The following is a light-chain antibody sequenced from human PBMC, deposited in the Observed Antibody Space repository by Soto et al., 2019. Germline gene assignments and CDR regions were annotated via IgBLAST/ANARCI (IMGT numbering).Light chain of an antibody. Sequence: QSGLTQPASVSGSSGQSITISCTGTSSDIGSYNYVSWYQQHPGKAPKLMIYDVTNRPSGVSNRFSGSKSGNTASLTISGLQAEDEADYYCTSYTSSYTYVFGTGTKVTVL. V-gene: IGLV2-14*03. CDR1: SSDIGSYNY. CDR2: DVT. J-gene: IGLJ1*01. CDR3: TSYTSSYTYV.